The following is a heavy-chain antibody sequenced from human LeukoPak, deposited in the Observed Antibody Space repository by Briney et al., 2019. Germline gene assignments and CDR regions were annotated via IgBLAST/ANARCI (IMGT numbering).Heavy chain of an antibody. CDR1: GFIFSSYW. CDR2: INSDGSST. V-gene: IGHV3-74*01. Sequence: GGSLRLSCAASGFIFSSYWMHWVRQAPARGRVWVSRINSDGSSTSYADSVKGRFTISRDNAKNTLYLQMNSLRAEDTAVYYCARVLLWFGESDFDYWGQGTLVTVSS. J-gene: IGHJ4*02. CDR3: ARVLLWFGESDFDY. D-gene: IGHD3-10*01.